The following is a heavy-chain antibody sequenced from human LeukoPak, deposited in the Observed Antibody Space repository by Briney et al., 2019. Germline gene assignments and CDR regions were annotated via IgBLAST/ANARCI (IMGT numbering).Heavy chain of an antibody. CDR3: ARDGRSGKGAGYYLDY. CDR2: ISSSGSNI. CDR1: GFTFSSYE. V-gene: IGHV3-48*03. D-gene: IGHD3-9*01. J-gene: IGHJ4*02. Sequence: PGGSLRLSCAASGFTFSSYEMNWLRQAPGKGLEGVSYISSSGSNIYYPDSVKGRFTISRDNAKNSLYLQMNSLRAEDTAVYYCARDGRSGKGAGYYLDYWGQGTLVTVSS.